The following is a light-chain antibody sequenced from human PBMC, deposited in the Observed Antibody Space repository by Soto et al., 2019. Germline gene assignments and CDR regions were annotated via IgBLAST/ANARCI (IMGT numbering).Light chain of an antibody. V-gene: IGLV2-23*02. CDR3: SSYAGYGLGV. CDR1: SSNVGSYNL. Sequence: QSALTQPASVSGSPGQSISISCTGTSSNVGSYNLVSWYQQHPGKAPKLIIYEVSERPSGVSNRFSGSKSGNTASLTISGRQAEDEADYYCSSYAGYGLGVFGGGTKLTVL. CDR2: EVS. J-gene: IGLJ2*01.